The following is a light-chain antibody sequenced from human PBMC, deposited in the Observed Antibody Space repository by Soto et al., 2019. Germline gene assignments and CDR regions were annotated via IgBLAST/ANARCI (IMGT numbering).Light chain of an antibody. CDR3: QQSYSTPSIT. CDR1: QSISTY. J-gene: IGKJ5*01. CDR2: AAS. V-gene: IGKV1-39*01. Sequence: IQLTQSLASLSAAVGDRVTITCRASQSISTYLNWYQQTPGKAPKLLIYAASSLQSGVPSRFSGSGSGTDFTLTISSLQPEDFATYYCQQSYSTPSITFGQGTRPEIK.